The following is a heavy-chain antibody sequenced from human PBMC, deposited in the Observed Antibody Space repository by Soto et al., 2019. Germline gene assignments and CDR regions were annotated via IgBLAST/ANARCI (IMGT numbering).Heavy chain of an antibody. CDR3: ARPLSSGWWGGFHY. Sequence: PSETLSLTCTVSGVSISSSDYSWGWLRQPPGKGLEWIASVYNSGRTNYNPSLESRVTISVDTSKNQFSLKLSSVTAADTAVFYCARPLSSGWWGGFHYWGQGALVTVSS. V-gene: IGHV4-39*01. CDR2: VYNSGRT. J-gene: IGHJ4*02. D-gene: IGHD6-19*01. CDR1: GVSISSSDYS.